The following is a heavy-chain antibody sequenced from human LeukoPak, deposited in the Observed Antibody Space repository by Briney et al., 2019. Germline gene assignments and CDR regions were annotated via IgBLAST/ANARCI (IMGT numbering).Heavy chain of an antibody. CDR2: MNPNSGNT. CDR3: ARGFFSSSWTYDAFDI. J-gene: IGHJ3*02. D-gene: IGHD6-13*01. Sequence: GASVKVSCKASGYTFTSYDINWVRQATGQGLEWMGWMNPNSGNTGYAQKFQGRVTITRNTSISTAYMELSSLRSEDTAVYYCARGFFSSSWTYDAFDIWGQGTMDTVSS. V-gene: IGHV1-8*03. CDR1: GYTFTSYD.